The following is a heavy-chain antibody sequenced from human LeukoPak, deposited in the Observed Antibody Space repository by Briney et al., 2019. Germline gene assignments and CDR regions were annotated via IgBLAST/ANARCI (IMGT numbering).Heavy chain of an antibody. Sequence: PVGSLRLSCVASGFIFSSYWMSWVRQAPGKGLEWVANIKDDGNEQYYVDSVRGRFTIFRDNAKNSLYLQMNSLRAEDTAMYYCARDPYFDAFDMWGQGTMVTVSS. J-gene: IGHJ3*02. V-gene: IGHV3-7*01. CDR2: IKDDGNEQ. CDR1: GFIFSSYW. D-gene: IGHD3-3*01. CDR3: ARDPYFDAFDM.